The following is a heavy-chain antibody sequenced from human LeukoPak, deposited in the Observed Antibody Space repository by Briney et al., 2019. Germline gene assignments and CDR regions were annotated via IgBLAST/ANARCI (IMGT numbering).Heavy chain of an antibody. J-gene: IGHJ4*02. Sequence: GGSLRLSCAASGFTFSSYGMHWVRQAPGKGLEWVAVISYDGSNKYYADSVKGRFTISRDNSKNTLYLQMNSLRAEDTAVYYCAKDRGLLAGIFDYWGQGTLVTVSS. CDR3: AKDRGLLAGIFDY. CDR2: ISYDGSNK. D-gene: IGHD6-13*01. CDR1: GFTFSSYG. V-gene: IGHV3-30*18.